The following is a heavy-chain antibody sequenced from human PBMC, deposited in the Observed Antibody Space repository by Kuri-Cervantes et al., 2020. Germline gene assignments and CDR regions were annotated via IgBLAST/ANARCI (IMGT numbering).Heavy chain of an antibody. Sequence: GESLKISCAASGSTFSSYWMSWVRQAPGKGLEWVANIKQDGSEKYYVDSVKGRFTISRDNAKNSLYLQMNSLRAEDTAVYYCARVTNGLRYYFGYWGQGTLVTVSS. J-gene: IGHJ4*02. D-gene: IGHD4-17*01. CDR3: ARVTNGLRYYFGY. V-gene: IGHV3-7*01. CDR1: GSTFSSYW. CDR2: IKQDGSEK.